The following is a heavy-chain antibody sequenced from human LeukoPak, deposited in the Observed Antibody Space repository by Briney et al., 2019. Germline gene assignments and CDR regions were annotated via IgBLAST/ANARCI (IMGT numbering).Heavy chain of an antibody. CDR1: GGSFSGYY. J-gene: IGHJ3*02. CDR2: INHSGGT. CDR3: ARGRYYYDSSGYYYIAFDI. D-gene: IGHD3-22*01. Sequence: SETLSLTCAVYGGSFSGYYWSWIRQPPGKGLEWIGEINHSGGTNYNPSLKSRVTISVDTSKNQFSLKLSSVTAADTAVYYCARGRYYYDSSGYYYIAFDIWGQGTMVTVSS. V-gene: IGHV4-34*01.